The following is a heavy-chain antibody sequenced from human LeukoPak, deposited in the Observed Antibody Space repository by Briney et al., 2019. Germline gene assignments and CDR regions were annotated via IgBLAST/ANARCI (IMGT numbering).Heavy chain of an antibody. J-gene: IGHJ6*03. CDR3: AREVYRDYYYVYYMDV. V-gene: IGHV1-69*05. D-gene: IGHD2/OR15-2a*01. CDR1: GGTFSSYA. Sequence: SVNVSCKASGGTFSSYAISWVRQAPGQGLEWMGGIIPIFGTANYAQKFQGRVTITTDESTSTAYMELISLRSEDTAVYYCAREVYRDYYYVYYMDVWGKGTTVTVSS. CDR2: IIPIFGTA.